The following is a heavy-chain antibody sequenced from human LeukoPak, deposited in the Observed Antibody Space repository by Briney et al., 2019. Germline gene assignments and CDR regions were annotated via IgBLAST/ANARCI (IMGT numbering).Heavy chain of an antibody. CDR2: IYYSGST. CDR3: ASRSVVVTAIPSLFDY. J-gene: IGHJ4*02. V-gene: IGHV4-59*12. Sequence: SETLSLTCTVSGGSISSYYWSWIRQPPGKGLEWIGYIYYSGSTNYNPSLKSRVTISVDTSKNQFSLKLSSVTAADTAVYYCASRSVVVTAIPSLFDYWGQGTLVTVSS. D-gene: IGHD2-21*02. CDR1: GGSISSYY.